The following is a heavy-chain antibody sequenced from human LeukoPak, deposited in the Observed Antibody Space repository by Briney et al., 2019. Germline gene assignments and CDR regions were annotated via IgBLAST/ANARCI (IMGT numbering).Heavy chain of an antibody. J-gene: IGHJ4*02. D-gene: IGHD5-12*01. Sequence: GGSLRLSCAASGFTLNTYWMHWVRQTTGKGLVWVSRMNDDGSDTTYADSVRGRFTISRDNAKNTLYLQMNRLRAEDTAVYYCARERGYGGFHWGKGTLVTVSS. CDR2: MNDDGSDT. CDR3: ARERGYGGFH. CDR1: GFTLNTYW. V-gene: IGHV3-74*01.